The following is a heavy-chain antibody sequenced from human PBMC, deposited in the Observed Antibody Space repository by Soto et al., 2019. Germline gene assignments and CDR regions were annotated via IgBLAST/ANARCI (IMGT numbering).Heavy chain of an antibody. Sequence: EVQLLESGGGLVQPGGSLRLSCAASGFSFRNYAMTWVRQAPGKGLEWVSGLSGSGTMRYYADSVRGCFIISRDNAKNNLFLQMDNLRVEDSAVYYCAKEAEENENVPIPGDNWGQGTPVTVSS. CDR1: GFSFRNYA. D-gene: IGHD1-1*01. CDR2: LSGSGTMR. J-gene: IGHJ4*02. CDR3: AKEAEENENVPIPGDN. V-gene: IGHV3-23*01.